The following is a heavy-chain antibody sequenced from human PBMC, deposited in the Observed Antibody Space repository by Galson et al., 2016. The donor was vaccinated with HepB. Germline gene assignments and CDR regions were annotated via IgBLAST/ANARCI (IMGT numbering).Heavy chain of an antibody. CDR2: IKEDGSEK. J-gene: IGHJ2*01. CDR1: GFILTNYW. Sequence: SLRLSCAVSGFILTNYWMTWVRQAPGKGLEWVAIIKEDGSEKYYEGSVEGRFTISRDNPKNSVYLQMTSLRAEDTALYYCARVFGADYGGIWYSDLWGRGTLVTVSS. D-gene: IGHD4-23*01. CDR3: ARVFGADYGGIWYSDL. V-gene: IGHV3-7*03.